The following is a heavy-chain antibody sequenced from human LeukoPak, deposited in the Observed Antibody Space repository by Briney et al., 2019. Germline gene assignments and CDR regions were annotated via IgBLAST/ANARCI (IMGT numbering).Heavy chain of an antibody. Sequence: GASVKVSCKASGYTFTSYDINWVRQATGQGLEWMGWVNPNSGNTGYAQKFQGRVTMTRNTSISTAYMELSSLRSEDTAVYYCATNIVVVPAAINPPDYWGQGTLVTVSS. D-gene: IGHD2-2*01. V-gene: IGHV1-8*01. CDR1: GYTFTSYD. CDR3: ATNIVVVPAAINPPDY. J-gene: IGHJ4*02. CDR2: VNPNSGNT.